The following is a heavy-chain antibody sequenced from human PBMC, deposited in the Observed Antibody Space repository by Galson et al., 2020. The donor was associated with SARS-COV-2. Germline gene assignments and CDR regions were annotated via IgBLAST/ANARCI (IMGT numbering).Heavy chain of an antibody. CDR3: ARHRLYGGNPHDAFDI. Sequence: GEPLKVSCKGSGYSFTSYWMGWVRQMPGKGLEWMGISYPGDSDTRYSPSVQGQVTISADKSISTAYLQRSSLKATNTAMYYGARHRLYGGNPHDAFDIWGQGTMVTVSS. D-gene: IGHD4-17*01. V-gene: IGHV5-51*01. J-gene: IGHJ3*02. CDR1: GYSFTSYW. CDR2: SYPGDSDT.